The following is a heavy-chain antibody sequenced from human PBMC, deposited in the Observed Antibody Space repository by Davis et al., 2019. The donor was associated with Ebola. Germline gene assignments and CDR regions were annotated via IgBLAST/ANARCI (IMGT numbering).Heavy chain of an antibody. CDR2: IYYTGNA. V-gene: IGHV4-59*03. J-gene: IGHJ4*02. D-gene: IGHD3-10*01. CDR1: GVSISRHY. Sequence: PSETLSLTCTVSGVSISRHYWSWIRQPPGKRLEWIGSIYYTGNAYYNSSLASRATISVDTSKNQFSLKLTSVTAADTAMCYCSERGSSVWGQGTLVTVSS. CDR3: SERGSSV.